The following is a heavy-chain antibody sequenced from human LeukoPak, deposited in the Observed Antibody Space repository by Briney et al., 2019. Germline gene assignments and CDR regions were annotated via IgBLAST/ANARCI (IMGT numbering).Heavy chain of an antibody. V-gene: IGHV3-53*01. CDR1: GLTVSSNY. CDR2: INSGSST. J-gene: IGHJ3*02. CDR3: ARGGDSSGSVRTAFDI. Sequence: GGSLRLSCAASGLTVSSNYMSWVRQAPGKGLYWVSVINSGSSTYYADSVKGRFTISRDNSKNTLYLQMNSPRAEDTAVYYCARGGDSSGSVRTAFDIWGQGTMVTVSS. D-gene: IGHD3-22*01.